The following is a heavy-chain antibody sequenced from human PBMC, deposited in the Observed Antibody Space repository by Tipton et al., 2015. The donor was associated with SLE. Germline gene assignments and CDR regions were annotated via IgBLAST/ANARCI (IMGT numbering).Heavy chain of an antibody. Sequence: TLSLTCTVSGDSISSGGFYWTWIRQHPGKGLEWIGYIYTSGSTHSNPSLKSRVTLSLDTSKNQFSLKLTSVTAADTAVYYCAREYFDISTGYPFDYWGQGTLVTVSS. CDR3: AREYFDISTGYPFDY. V-gene: IGHV4-31*03. CDR1: GDSISSGGFY. D-gene: IGHD3-9*01. J-gene: IGHJ4*02. CDR2: IYTSGST.